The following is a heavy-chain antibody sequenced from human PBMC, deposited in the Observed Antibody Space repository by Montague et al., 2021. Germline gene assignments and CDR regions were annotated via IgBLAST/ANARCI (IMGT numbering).Heavy chain of an antibody. D-gene: IGHD6-13*01. Sequence: TLSLTCTVSGDSLSSVGYSWTWIRQHPGKGLEWIGYMYYSGSTYYNPSLKSRVTISGDTSKNHFSLRLTSVTAADTAVYHCARGRLATGDFDYWGQGTPVTVSS. CDR2: MYYSGST. V-gene: IGHV4-31*03. CDR3: ARGRLATGDFDY. CDR1: GDSLSSVGYS. J-gene: IGHJ4*02.